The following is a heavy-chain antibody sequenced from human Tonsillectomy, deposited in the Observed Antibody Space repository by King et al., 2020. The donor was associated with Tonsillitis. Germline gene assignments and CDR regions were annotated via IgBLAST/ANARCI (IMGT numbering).Heavy chain of an antibody. CDR3: AKGEVPGRNWYFDL. Sequence: VQLVESGGGVVQPGGSLRLSCATSGFTFSTNGMHWVRQAAGKGLEWVAFIRFDGTDKFYVESVKGRFTISSDNSKNTLYLQMNSLRVDDTAVYYCAKGEVPGRNWYFDLWGRGTLVTVSS. CDR1: GFTFSTNG. J-gene: IGHJ2*01. CDR2: IRFDGTDK. V-gene: IGHV3-30*02. D-gene: IGHD1-26*01.